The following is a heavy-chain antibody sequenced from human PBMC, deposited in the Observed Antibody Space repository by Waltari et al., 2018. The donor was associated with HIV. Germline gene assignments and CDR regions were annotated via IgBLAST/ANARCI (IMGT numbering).Heavy chain of an antibody. V-gene: IGHV3-23*01. Sequence: EVQLLESGGGLVQPGGSLILSCAASGFTFSNYAMSWVRQAPGKGLEWVSAISGSAYSTYYAESVKGRFTISRDNSKNKLYLQMNSLRAEDTAVYFCVKEHQYSHTWYSYYGMDVWGQGTTVTVSS. CDR1: GFTFSNYA. CDR3: VKEHQYSHTWYSYYGMDV. D-gene: IGHD6-13*01. CDR2: ISGSAYST. J-gene: IGHJ6*02.